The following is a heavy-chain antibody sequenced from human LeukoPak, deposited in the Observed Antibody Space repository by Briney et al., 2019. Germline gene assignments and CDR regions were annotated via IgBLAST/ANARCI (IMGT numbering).Heavy chain of an antibody. V-gene: IGHV3-7*01. CDR2: INLDGSEK. D-gene: IGHD1-26*01. Sequence: PGGSLRLSCAASGFTFSNYRMNWVRRAPGKGLEWVANINLDGSEKYYVDSVKGRLTISRDNAKNSLFLQLNSLRAEDTAVYYCARDTRTFDYWGQGTLVTVSS. J-gene: IGHJ4*02. CDR3: ARDTRTFDY. CDR1: GFTFSNYR.